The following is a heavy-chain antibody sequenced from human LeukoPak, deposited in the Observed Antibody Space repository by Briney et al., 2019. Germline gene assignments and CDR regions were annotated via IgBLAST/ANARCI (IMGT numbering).Heavy chain of an antibody. CDR1: GFTFTNYY. CDR2: ISPTGSST. Sequence: GASLKDSCKASGFTFTNYYMHWVRQAPGQRLEWIGLISPTGSSTNYAHKFRGRVTMTRDTSTTTVYMELSSLRSEDTAVYYCAREESGGYFDYWGQGTLVTVSS. J-gene: IGHJ4*02. CDR3: AREESGGYFDY. D-gene: IGHD2-8*02. V-gene: IGHV1-46*01.